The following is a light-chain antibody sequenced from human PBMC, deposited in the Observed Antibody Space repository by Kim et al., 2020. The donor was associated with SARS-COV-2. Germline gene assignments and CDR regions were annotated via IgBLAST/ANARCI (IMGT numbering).Light chain of an antibody. V-gene: IGKV3-20*01. CDR3: QQYGSSRYT. Sequence: EIVLTQSPGTLSLSPGERATLSCRASQTVTSSNFAWYQHKPGQASRLLIYGASSRATGIPDRFSGSGSGTDFTLTISRLEPEDFAVYYCQQYGSSRYTFGQGTKLEI. CDR1: QTVTSSN. J-gene: IGKJ2*01. CDR2: GAS.